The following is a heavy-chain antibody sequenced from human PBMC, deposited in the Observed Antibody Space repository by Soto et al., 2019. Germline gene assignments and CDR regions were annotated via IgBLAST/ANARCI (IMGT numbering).Heavy chain of an antibody. CDR3: ANVGSGVDAEEYYMDV. Sequence: EVQLLESGGGLVQPGGSLRLSCAASGFTFSSYAMSWVRQAPGKGLEWVSAISGSGGSTYYADSVKGRFTISSDNSQNTMYMQMNSVTAEDTAVYYCANVGSGVDAEEYYMDVWGKGTTVTVSS. CDR1: GFTFSSYA. J-gene: IGHJ6*03. D-gene: IGHD2-15*01. CDR2: ISGSGGST. V-gene: IGHV3-23*01.